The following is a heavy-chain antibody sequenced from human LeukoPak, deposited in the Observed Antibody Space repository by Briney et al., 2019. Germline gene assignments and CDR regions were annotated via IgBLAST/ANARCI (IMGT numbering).Heavy chain of an antibody. CDR2: ISYDGGNK. Sequence: QPGGSLRLSCAASGFTFSSYAMSWVRQAPGKGLQWVAVISYDGGNKYYADSVKGRFTISRDNSKNTMYLQMNSLRAEDTAVYYCARVATTSFDYWGQGTRVTVSS. CDR1: GFTFSSYA. D-gene: IGHD1-26*01. CDR3: ARVATTSFDY. J-gene: IGHJ4*02. V-gene: IGHV3-30*04.